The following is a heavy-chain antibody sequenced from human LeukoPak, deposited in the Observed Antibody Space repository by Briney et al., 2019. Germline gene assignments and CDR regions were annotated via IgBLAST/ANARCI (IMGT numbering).Heavy chain of an antibody. CDR2: INPSGGST. D-gene: IGHD6-19*01. J-gene: IGHJ4*02. V-gene: IGHV1-46*01. CDR1: GYTFTSYY. CDR3: ARPDSSGWYGGTFDY. Sequence: ASVKVSCKASGYTFTSYYMHWVRQAPGQGLEWMGIINPSGGSTSYAQKFQGRVTMTRDTSTSTVYMELSSLRSEDTAVYYCARPDSSGWYGGTFDYWGQGTLVTVSS.